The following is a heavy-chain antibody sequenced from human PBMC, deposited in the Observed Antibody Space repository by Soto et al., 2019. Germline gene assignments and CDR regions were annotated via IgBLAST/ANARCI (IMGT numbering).Heavy chain of an antibody. CDR1: GSTFSNAW. Sequence: EVQLVESGGDLVKPGGSLRLSCAASGSTFSNAWMTWVSQAPGKGLEWVGHIKSKTDGGTTHYAAPVEGRFTISRDDSKNTLYLHRNSLKTEDTAVYYCSTYDYIWGTDRYRWAYWGQGTLVTVSS. J-gene: IGHJ4*02. V-gene: IGHV3-15*01. CDR2: IKSKTDGGTT. CDR3: STYDYIWGTDRYRWAY. D-gene: IGHD3-16*02.